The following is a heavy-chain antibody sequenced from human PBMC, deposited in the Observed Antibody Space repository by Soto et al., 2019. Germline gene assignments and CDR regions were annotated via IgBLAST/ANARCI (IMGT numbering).Heavy chain of an antibody. CDR3: AKDNKVAATWYYYGMDV. V-gene: IGHV3-23*01. CDR1: GFTFSSYW. D-gene: IGHD2-15*01. Sequence: GGSLRLSCAASGFTFSSYWMSWVRQAPGKGLEWVSAISGSGGSTYYADSVKGRFTISRDNSKNTLYLQMNSLRAEDTAVYYCAKDNKVAATWYYYGMDVWGQGTTVTVSS. CDR2: ISGSGGST. J-gene: IGHJ6*02.